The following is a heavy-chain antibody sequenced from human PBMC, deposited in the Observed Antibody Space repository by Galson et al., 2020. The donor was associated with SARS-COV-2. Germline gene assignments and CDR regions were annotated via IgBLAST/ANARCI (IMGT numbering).Heavy chain of an antibody. CDR3: AGHESSSGWASYYYGMDV. CDR2: IYYSGST. J-gene: IGHJ6*02. CDR1: GGSISTSSYY. V-gene: IGHV4-39*01. Sequence: ETSETLSLTCTVSGGSISTSSYYWGWIRQSPEKGLEWIGSIYYSGSTNYNPSLKRRVIISADTSKNQFSLKLSSVSAADTAVYYCAGHESSSGWASYYYGMDVWGQGTTVTVSS. D-gene: IGHD6-19*01.